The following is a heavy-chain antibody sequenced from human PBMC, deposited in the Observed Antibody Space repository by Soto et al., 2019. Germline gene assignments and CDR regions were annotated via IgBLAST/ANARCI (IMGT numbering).Heavy chain of an antibody. J-gene: IGHJ3*02. D-gene: IGHD1-26*01. CDR1: GFTFSHAW. CDR3: TTDGFSGIVGI. Sequence: PGGSLRLSCAASGFTFSHAWLSWVRQAPGKGLEWVGRIRSKTSSETREYAAPVKGRFTVSRDDSKNMLYLEMSSLKIEDTGVYYCTTDGFSGIVGIWGQGTKV. CDR2: IRSKTSSETR. V-gene: IGHV3-15*01.